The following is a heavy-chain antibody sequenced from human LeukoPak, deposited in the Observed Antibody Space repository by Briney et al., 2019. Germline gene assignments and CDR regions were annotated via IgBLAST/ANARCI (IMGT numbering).Heavy chain of an antibody. Sequence: GESLKISCKGSGYSFTSYWICWVRQMPGKGLEWMGRIDPSDSYTNYSPSFQGHVTISADKSISTAYLQWSSLKASDTAMYYCARRGYIAAAGYYFDYWGQGTLVTAS. J-gene: IGHJ4*02. CDR2: IDPSDSYT. D-gene: IGHD6-13*01. CDR3: ARRGYIAAAGYYFDY. CDR1: GYSFTSYW. V-gene: IGHV5-10-1*01.